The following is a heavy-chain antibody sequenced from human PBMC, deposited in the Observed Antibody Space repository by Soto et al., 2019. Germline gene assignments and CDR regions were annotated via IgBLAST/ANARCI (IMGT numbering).Heavy chain of an antibody. Sequence: ESGGGLVQPGRSLRLSCVASGFTFSNDGMHWVRQAPGKGLEWVADISGDGSRTYYGDSVKGRFTISRDNSKNTLYLQMNSLRAEDTAVYYWSKGWSRGDNCFYFDFWGQGVLVTVSS. CDR3: SKGWSRGDNCFYFDF. CDR1: GFTFSNDG. D-gene: IGHD2-15*01. V-gene: IGHV3-30*18. CDR2: ISGDGSRT. J-gene: IGHJ4*02.